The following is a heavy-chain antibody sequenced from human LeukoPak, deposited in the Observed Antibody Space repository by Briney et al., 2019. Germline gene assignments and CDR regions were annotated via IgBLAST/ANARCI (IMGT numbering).Heavy chain of an antibody. V-gene: IGHV4-39*01. CDR3: ARVGYVTTVTKNYYYYMDV. CDR1: GGSISSSTYY. Sequence: PSETLSLTCTVSGGSISSSTYYWGWIRQPPGKGLEWIGSVHYSGSTYYNPSLKSRVTISVDTSKNQFSLKLSSVTVADTAVYYCARVGYVTTVTKNYYYYMDVWGKGTTVTVSS. J-gene: IGHJ6*03. D-gene: IGHD4-17*01. CDR2: VHYSGST.